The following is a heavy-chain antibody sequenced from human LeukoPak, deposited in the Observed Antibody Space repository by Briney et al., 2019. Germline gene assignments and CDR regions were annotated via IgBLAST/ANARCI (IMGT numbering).Heavy chain of an antibody. J-gene: IGHJ4*02. CDR2: INPHSGGT. D-gene: IGHD2-21*02. Sequence: GASVKVSCKASGFTFSGHYIHWVRQAPGQGLEWMGYINPHSGGTSSPQKFQGRVTMTTDTSISAVYVELSSLTSDDTAMYYCVRGGNELLSKNFDYWGQGSLVTVSS. V-gene: IGHV1-2*02. CDR3: VRGGNELLSKNFDY. CDR1: GFTFSGHY.